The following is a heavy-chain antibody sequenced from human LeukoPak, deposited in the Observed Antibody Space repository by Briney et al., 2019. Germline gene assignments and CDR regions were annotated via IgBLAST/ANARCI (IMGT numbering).Heavy chain of an antibody. CDR3: ARGPIQLWFYYYYYYGMDV. CDR1: GYTFTSYD. V-gene: IGHV1-8*01. J-gene: IGHJ6*02. CDR2: MNPNSGNT. D-gene: IGHD5-18*01. Sequence: GASVTVSCKASGYTFTSYDIHWVRQATGQGLEWMGWMNPNSGNTGYAQKFQGRVTMTRNTSISTAYMELSSLRSEDTAVYYCARGPIQLWFYYYYYYGMDVWGQGTTVTVSS.